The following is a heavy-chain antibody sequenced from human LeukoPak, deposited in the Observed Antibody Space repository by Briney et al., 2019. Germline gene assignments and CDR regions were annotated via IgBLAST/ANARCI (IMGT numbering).Heavy chain of an antibody. J-gene: IGHJ4*02. CDR1: GGSISSSSYS. Sequence: SETLSLTCTVSGGSISSSSYSWGWIRQPPGRGLEWIGGIYYSGSTYYNPSLKSRVTISIDTSKNQFSLKLSSVTAADTAVYYCARQGSWPDYWGQGTLVTVSS. V-gene: IGHV4-39*01. CDR2: IYYSGST. CDR3: ARQGSWPDY.